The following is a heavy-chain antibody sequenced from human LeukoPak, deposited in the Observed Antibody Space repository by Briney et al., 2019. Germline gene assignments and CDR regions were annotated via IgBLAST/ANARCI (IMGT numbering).Heavy chain of an antibody. J-gene: IGHJ6*03. CDR2: IIPIFGTA. Sequence: ASVKVSCKASGGTFSSYAISWVRQAPGQGLEWMGGIIPIFGTANYAQKFQGRVTITADESTSTAYMELSSLRSEDTAVYYCASRVVPAAPSTYYYYYYMDVWGKGTTVTVSS. D-gene: IGHD2-2*01. CDR3: ASRVVPAAPSTYYYYYYMDV. V-gene: IGHV1-69*01. CDR1: GGTFSSYA.